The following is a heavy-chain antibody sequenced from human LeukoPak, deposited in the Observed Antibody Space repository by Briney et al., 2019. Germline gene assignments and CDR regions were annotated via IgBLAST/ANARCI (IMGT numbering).Heavy chain of an antibody. CDR2: IWFDGSKR. CDR1: GFTFSGYV. CDR3: ARCTGGSCVFDY. D-gene: IGHD2-8*02. J-gene: IGHJ4*02. Sequence: GGSLRLSCAASGFTFSGYVMHWVRQAPGKGLEWVALIWFDGSKRYYGDSLKGRFTVSRDNSKNTLYLQVDSLRAEDTAVYYCARCTGGSCVFDYWGQGTLVTVSS. V-gene: IGHV3-33*08.